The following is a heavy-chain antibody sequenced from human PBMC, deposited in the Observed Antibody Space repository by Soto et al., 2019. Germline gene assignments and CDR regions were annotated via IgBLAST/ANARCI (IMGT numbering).Heavy chain of an antibody. CDR2: ISWNSGSI. Sequence: PLRLSWGASGFTFDDYAMHWVRNAPGKDLEWVSGISWNSGSIGYADSVEGRFTISRDNAKNSLYPQMNSLRAEDTALYYCAKDKGIPGAIFGVAPRGRGGMDVWGQGTTVTVSS. CDR3: AKDKGIPGAIFGVAPRGRGGMDV. CDR1: GFTFDDYA. D-gene: IGHD3-3*01. V-gene: IGHV3-9*01. J-gene: IGHJ6*02.